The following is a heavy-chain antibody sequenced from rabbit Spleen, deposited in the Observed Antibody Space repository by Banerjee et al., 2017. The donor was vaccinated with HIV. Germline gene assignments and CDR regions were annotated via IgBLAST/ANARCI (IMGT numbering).Heavy chain of an antibody. CDR2: IAGGSSAFT. CDR3: ARDVGGYYYNL. CDR1: GFSFSSNYY. V-gene: IGHV1S45*01. Sequence: QEQLVESGGGLVQPEGSPTLTCTASGFSFSSNYYMCWVRQAPGKGLEWIACIAGGSSAFTYSATWAKGRFTCSKTSSTTVTLQMTSLTAADTATYFCARDVGGYYYNLWGPGTLVTVS. J-gene: IGHJ6*01. D-gene: IGHD1-1*01.